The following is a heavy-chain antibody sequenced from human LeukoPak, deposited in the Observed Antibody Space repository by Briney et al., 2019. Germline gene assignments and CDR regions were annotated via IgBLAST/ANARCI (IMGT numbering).Heavy chain of an antibody. J-gene: IGHJ4*02. CDR1: GFTFSDYW. CDR2: IKQDGSEK. CDR3: ARSTYYFDY. D-gene: IGHD2-2*01. Sequence: PGGSLRLSCAASGFTFSDYWMSWVRQAPGKGLEWVANIKQDGSEKYYVDSVEGRFAISRDDARNSLYLQMNSLRAEDTAVYYCARSTYYFDYWGQGTLVTVSS. V-gene: IGHV3-7*01.